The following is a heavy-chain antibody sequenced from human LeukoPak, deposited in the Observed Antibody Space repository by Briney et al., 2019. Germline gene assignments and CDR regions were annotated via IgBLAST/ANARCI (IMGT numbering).Heavy chain of an antibody. V-gene: IGHV4-59*01. D-gene: IGHD6-6*01. J-gene: IGHJ6*03. CDR2: IYYSGST. Sequence: SETLSLTCTVSGGSISSYYWSWIRQPPGKGLEWIGYIYYSGSTNYNPSLKSRVTISVDTSKNQFSLKLSSVTAADTAVYYCARASSSSSALYYYYYYVDVWGKGTTVTVSS. CDR1: GGSISSYY. CDR3: ARASSSSSALYYYYYYVDV.